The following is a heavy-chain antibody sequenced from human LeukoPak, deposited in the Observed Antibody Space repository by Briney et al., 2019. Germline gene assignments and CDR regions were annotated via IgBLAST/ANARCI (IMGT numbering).Heavy chain of an antibody. CDR2: ISAYNGNT. CDR3: ARRELLWFGEFAAGMDV. CDR1: GYTFTRYG. V-gene: IGHV1-18*04. Sequence: ASVKVSCKASGYTFTRYGISWVRQAPGQGLEWMGWISAYNGNTNYAQKLQGRVTMTTDTSTSTAYMELRSLRSDDTAVYYCARRELLWFGEFAAGMDVWGTGTTVTVSS. J-gene: IGHJ6*04. D-gene: IGHD3-10*01.